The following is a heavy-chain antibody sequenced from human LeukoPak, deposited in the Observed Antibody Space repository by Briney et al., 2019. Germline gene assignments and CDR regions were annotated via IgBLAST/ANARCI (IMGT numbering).Heavy chain of an antibody. CDR3: ARRGYSYGKRYFGY. Sequence: ASVKVSCKASGYTFTRYYMHWVRQAPGQGLEWMGWINPNSGGTNYAQKFQGRVTMTRDTSISTAYMELSRLRSDDTAVYYCARRGYSYGKRYFGYWGQGTLVTVSS. V-gene: IGHV1-2*02. CDR2: INPNSGGT. CDR1: GYTFTRYY. D-gene: IGHD5-18*01. J-gene: IGHJ4*02.